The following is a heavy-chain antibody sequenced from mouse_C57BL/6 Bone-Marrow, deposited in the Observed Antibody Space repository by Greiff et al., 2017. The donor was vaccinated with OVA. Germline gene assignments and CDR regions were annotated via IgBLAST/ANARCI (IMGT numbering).Heavy chain of an antibody. D-gene: IGHD1-1*01. V-gene: IGHV14-4*01. CDR1: GFNIKDDY. CDR3: TSYYYGSSYLWYFDV. Sequence: VQLQQSGAELVRSGASVKLSCTASGFNIKDDYMHWVKQRPEQGLGWIGWIDPENGDTEYASKFPGKATITADTSSNTAYLQLSSLTSEDTAVYYCTSYYYGSSYLWYFDVWGTGTTVTVSS. CDR2: IDPENGDT. J-gene: IGHJ1*03.